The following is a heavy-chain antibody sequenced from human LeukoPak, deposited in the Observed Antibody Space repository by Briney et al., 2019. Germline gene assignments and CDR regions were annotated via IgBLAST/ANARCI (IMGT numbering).Heavy chain of an antibody. Sequence: GGSLRLSCAASGFTVSSNYMSWVRQAPGKGLEWVSVIYSGGSTYYADSVKGRFTISRDNSKNSLYLEMNSLRAEDTAVYFCARERPARGALDYWGQGTLVTVSS. D-gene: IGHD1-26*01. CDR1: GFTVSSNY. J-gene: IGHJ4*02. CDR2: IYSGGST. V-gene: IGHV3-66*01. CDR3: ARERPARGALDY.